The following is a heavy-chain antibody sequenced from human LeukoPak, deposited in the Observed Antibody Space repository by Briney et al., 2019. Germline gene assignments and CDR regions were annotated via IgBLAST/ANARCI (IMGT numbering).Heavy chain of an antibody. CDR3: AKDAYSSGWFFDY. D-gene: IGHD6-19*01. Sequence: GRSLRLSCAASGFTFDDYAMHWVRQAPGKGLEWVSGISWNSGSIGCADSVKGRFTISRDNAKNSLYLQMNSLRAEDTALYYCAKDAYSSGWFFDYWGQGTLVTVSS. J-gene: IGHJ4*02. CDR2: ISWNSGSI. CDR1: GFTFDDYA. V-gene: IGHV3-9*01.